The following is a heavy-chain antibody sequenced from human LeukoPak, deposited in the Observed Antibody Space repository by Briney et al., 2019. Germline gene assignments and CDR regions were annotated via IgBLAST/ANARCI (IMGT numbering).Heavy chain of an antibody. CDR1: AFTFSRYGMQFSSYG. D-gene: IGHD3-16*01. CDR3: AKLKINYYYYMDV. CDR2: IRSDGRNT. V-gene: IGHV3-30*02. Sequence: GVSLTLSCAASAFTFSRYGMQFSSYGMNCVCMASGHGLEWVAFIRSDGRNTYYADSVKGRFTISRDNTKNILYLQMNSLRAEDTAVYYCAKLKINYYYYMDVWGKGTTVIVSS. J-gene: IGHJ6*03.